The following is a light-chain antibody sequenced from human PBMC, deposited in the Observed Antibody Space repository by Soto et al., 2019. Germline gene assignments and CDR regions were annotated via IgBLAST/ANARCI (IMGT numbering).Light chain of an antibody. V-gene: IGKV1-9*01. J-gene: IGKJ4*01. CDR3: QQLNTYSS. CDR2: DAS. CDR1: QGINTY. Sequence: DIQFTQSPSFLSSSVLERFTITCRASQGINTYLAWYQQKLGKAPKVLIYDASKLHSGVPSRFSGSGSGTEFTLTISSLQPEDFATYFCQQLNTYSSFGGGTKVDIK.